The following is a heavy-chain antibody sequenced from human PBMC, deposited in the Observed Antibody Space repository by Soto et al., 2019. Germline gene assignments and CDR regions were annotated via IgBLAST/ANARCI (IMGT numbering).Heavy chain of an antibody. CDR2: ISGSGCST. CDR1: GFTFSIYA. CDR3: AKDQKFASGWYDLSDCDY. V-gene: IGHV3-23*01. D-gene: IGHD2-15*01. J-gene: IGHJ4*02. Sequence: EVQLLESGGGLVQPGGSLRLSCAASGFTFSIYAMSWVRQAPGKGLEWVSTISGSGCSTYYEDSGEGRFTLSRDNSANTLYLQMSSLRAEDTAIFYCAKDQKFASGWYDLSDCDYWGQGPLITFPS.